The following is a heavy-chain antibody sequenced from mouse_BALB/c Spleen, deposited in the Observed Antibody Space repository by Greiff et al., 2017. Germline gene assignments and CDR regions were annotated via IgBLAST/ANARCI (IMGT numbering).Heavy chain of an antibody. CDR3: GRGKVMDY. J-gene: IGHJ4*01. Sequence: QVQLKQSGPGLVAPSQSLSITCTVSGFSLTSYGVHWVRQPPGKGLEWLGVIWAGGSTNYYSALMSRLSISKDNSKSQVFLKMNSLQTDDTAMYYCGRGKVMDYWGQGTSVTVSS. V-gene: IGHV2-9*02. CDR1: GFSLTSYG. CDR2: IWAGGST.